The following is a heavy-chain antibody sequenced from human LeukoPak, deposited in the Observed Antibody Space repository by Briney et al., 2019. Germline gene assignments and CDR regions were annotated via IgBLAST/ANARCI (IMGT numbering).Heavy chain of an antibody. CDR3: ARDGYSGSYYRLYYFFMDV. J-gene: IGHJ6*03. Sequence: GSLRLSCAASGFTFSGYWMHWVRQAPGKGLVWVSRINSDGSSTSYADSVKGRLTISRDNSENTLYLQMNSLRGEDTAVYYCARDGYSGSYYRLYYFFMDVWGKGTTVTVSS. CDR2: INSDGSST. CDR1: GFTFSGYW. V-gene: IGHV3-74*01. D-gene: IGHD1-26*01.